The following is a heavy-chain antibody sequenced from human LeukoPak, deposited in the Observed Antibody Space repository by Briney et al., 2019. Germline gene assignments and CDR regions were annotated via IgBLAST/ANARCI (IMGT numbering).Heavy chain of an antibody. CDR3: AREQTAAGKGFDY. CDR1: GFTFNKYA. D-gene: IGHD6-13*01. Sequence: PGGSLRLSCAASGFTFNKYAMNWVRQPPGKGLEWIGSIYYSGSTYYNPSLKSRVTISVDTSKNQFSLKLSSVTAADTAVYYCAREQTAAGKGFDYWGQGTLVTVSS. CDR2: IYYSGST. V-gene: IGHV4-38-2*02. J-gene: IGHJ4*02.